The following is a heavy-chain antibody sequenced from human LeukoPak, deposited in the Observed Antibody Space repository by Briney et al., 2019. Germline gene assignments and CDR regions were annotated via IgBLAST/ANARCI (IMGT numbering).Heavy chain of an antibody. Sequence: GASVKVSCKASGYTFTSYDIKWVRQATGQGLEWMGIINPSGDSTNYAQKFQGRVTMTRDTSTSTVYMELSSLRSEDTAVYYCARDADDSSGYSNFDYWGQGTLVTVSS. J-gene: IGHJ4*02. CDR2: INPSGDST. CDR1: GYTFTSYD. D-gene: IGHD3-22*01. V-gene: IGHV1-46*01. CDR3: ARDADDSSGYSNFDY.